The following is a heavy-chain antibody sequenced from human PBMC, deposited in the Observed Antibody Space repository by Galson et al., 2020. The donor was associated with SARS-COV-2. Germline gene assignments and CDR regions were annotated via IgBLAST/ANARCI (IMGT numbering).Heavy chain of an antibody. CDR2: IWYDENTR. D-gene: IGHD6-19*01. CDR3: ARDPPASGWAFAW. CDR1: GINSRIDA. Sequence: GESLKISCAAAGINSRIDAMHWVRQAPDKGLEWVAMIWYDENTRYYPDSVKGRFTISRDNSQNMLSLQMNGLRVEDTAVYFCARDPPASGWAFAWCGQGTLVTVSS. V-gene: IGHV3-33*01. J-gene: IGHJ4*02.